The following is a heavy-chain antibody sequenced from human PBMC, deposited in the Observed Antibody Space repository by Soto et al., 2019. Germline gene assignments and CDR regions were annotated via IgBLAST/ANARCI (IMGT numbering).Heavy chain of an antibody. CDR1: GFTFSSYG. CDR3: ARVHKAYSSGWFPSQAFDY. Sequence: QVQLVESGGGVVQPGRSLRLSCAASGFTFSSYGMHWVRQAPGKGLEWVAVIWYDGSNKYYADSVKGRFTISRDNSKNPLYLQMNRLRAEDTAVYYCARVHKAYSSGWFPSQAFDYWGQGTLVTVSS. J-gene: IGHJ4*02. CDR2: IWYDGSNK. V-gene: IGHV3-33*01. D-gene: IGHD6-19*01.